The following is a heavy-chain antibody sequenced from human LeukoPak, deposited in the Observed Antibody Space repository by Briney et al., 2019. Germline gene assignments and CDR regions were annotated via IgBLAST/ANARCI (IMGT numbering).Heavy chain of an antibody. Sequence: PGRSLRLSCAASGFTFSSYGMHWVRQAPGKGREWVAVIWYDGSNKYYADSVKGRFTISRDNSKNTLYLQMNSLRVEDTAVYYCARGGPEWPLDYWGQGTLVTVST. CDR1: GFTFSSYG. CDR3: ARGGPEWPLDY. J-gene: IGHJ4*02. V-gene: IGHV3-33*08. CDR2: IWYDGSNK. D-gene: IGHD3-3*01.